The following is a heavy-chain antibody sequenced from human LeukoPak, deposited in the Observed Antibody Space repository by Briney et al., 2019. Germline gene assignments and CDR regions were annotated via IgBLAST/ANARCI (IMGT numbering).Heavy chain of an antibody. D-gene: IGHD2-15*01. CDR2: IIPLFGTA. CDR1: GGTCSSYA. CDR3: FFFQAEDGIRYCSGGSCYSGGYYYYYMDV. V-gene: IGHV1-69*06. Sequence: SVKVSCKASGGTCSSYAISWVRQAPGQGLEWMRVIIPLFGTANYAQKCQGRVTITADKSTSKAYMELSSLRSEDTAVYYCFFFQAEDGIRYCSGGSCYSGGYYYYYMDVWGKGTTVTVSS. J-gene: IGHJ6*03.